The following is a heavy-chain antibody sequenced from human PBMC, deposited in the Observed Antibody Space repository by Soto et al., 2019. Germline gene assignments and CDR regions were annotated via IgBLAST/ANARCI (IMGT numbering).Heavy chain of an antibody. CDR3: ARVFIGRGGNNPSIDY. Sequence: QVQLQESGPGLVKPSQTLSLTCTVSGGSISSGDYYWSWIRQPPGKGLEWIGYIYYSGSTYYNPSLKSRVTISVDTSKNQFSLKLSSVTAADTAVYYCARVFIGRGGNNPSIDYWGQGTLVTVSS. D-gene: IGHD2-15*01. CDR1: GGSISSGDYY. V-gene: IGHV4-30-4*01. CDR2: IYYSGST. J-gene: IGHJ4*02.